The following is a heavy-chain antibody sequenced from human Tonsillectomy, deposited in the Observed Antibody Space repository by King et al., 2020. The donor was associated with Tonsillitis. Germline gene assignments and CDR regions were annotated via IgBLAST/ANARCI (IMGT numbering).Heavy chain of an antibody. D-gene: IGHD5-18*01. J-gene: IGHJ4*02. V-gene: IGHV4-39*07. CDR2: IYYSGST. Sequence: LQLQESGPGLVKPSETLSLTCTVSGGSISSSSFYWGWIRQPPGKGLEWVGSIYYSGSTYYNPSLKSRVTISVDTSKNQFSLKLSSVTAAATAVYYCASTPWIQLSGFDYWGQGTLVTVSS. CDR1: GGSISSSSFY. CDR3: ASTPWIQLSGFDY.